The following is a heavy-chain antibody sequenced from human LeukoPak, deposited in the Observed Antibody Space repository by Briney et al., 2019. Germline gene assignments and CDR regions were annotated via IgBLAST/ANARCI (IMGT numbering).Heavy chain of an antibody. V-gene: IGHV1-46*01. Sequence: ASVNVSCKASGYTFTSYYMHWVRQAPGQGLEWMGIINPSGGSTSYAQKFQGRVTMTRDTSTSTVYMELSSLRSEDTAVYYCAINKDSSGWEYYYYGMDVWGQGTTVTVSS. CDR2: INPSGGST. D-gene: IGHD6-19*01. CDR1: GYTFTSYY. J-gene: IGHJ6*02. CDR3: AINKDSSGWEYYYYGMDV.